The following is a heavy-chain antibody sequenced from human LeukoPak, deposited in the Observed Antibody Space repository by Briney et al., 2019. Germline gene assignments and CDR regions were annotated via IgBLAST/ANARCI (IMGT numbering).Heavy chain of an antibody. J-gene: IGHJ4*02. CDR3: ARVRYYYDSSGYVEYFDY. CDR2: IKQDGSEK. D-gene: IGHD3-22*01. CDR1: GFTFSSYW. V-gene: IGHV3-7*01. Sequence: GGSLRLSCAASGFTFSSYWMSWVRQAPGKGLEWAANIKQDGSEKYYVDSVKGRFNISRDNAKNSLYLQMNSLRAEDTAVYYCARVRYYYDSSGYVEYFDYWGQGTLVTVSS.